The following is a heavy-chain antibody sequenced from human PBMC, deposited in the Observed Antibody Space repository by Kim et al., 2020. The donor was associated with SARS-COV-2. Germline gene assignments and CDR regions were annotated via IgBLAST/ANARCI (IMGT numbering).Heavy chain of an antibody. CDR2: ISAYNGNT. Sequence: ASLKVSCKASGYTFTSYGISWVRQAPGQGLEWMGWISAYNGNTNYAQKLQGRVTMTTDTSTSTAYMELRSLRSDDTAVYYCAREGLWAQWLVAGVDYWGQGTMVTVYS. J-gene: IGHJ4*02. D-gene: IGHD6-19*01. CDR3: AREGLWAQWLVAGVDY. V-gene: IGHV1-18*01. CDR1: GYTFTSYG.